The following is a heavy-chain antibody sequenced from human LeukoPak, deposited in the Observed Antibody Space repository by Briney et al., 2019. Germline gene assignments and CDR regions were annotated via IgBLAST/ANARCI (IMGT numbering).Heavy chain of an antibody. D-gene: IGHD1-7*01. CDR2: INDSGRA. CDR1: GGSFSNYY. Sequence: PSETLSLTCAVYGGSFSNYYWSWIRQPPGKGLEWLAEINDSGRANYNPSLMSRVTVSVDTSKNQSSLRLTSVTATDTAVYYCARRWNYGRNYYIDVWGKGATVSVSS. CDR3: ARRWNYGRNYYIDV. J-gene: IGHJ6*03. V-gene: IGHV4-34*01.